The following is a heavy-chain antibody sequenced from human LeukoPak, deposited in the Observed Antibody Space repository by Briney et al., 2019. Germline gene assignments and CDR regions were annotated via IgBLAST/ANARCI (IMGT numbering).Heavy chain of an antibody. D-gene: IGHD1-26*01. CDR1: GFTFNNYA. Sequence: GVSLRLSCAASGFTFNNYAMAWVRQAPEKGLEWVSSITDNGFNTYYADSVKGRFTISRDNSKNTLYLQMNSLRAEDTALYYCAKGLRGNYDHWGQGTLVTVSS. J-gene: IGHJ5*02. CDR3: AKGLRGNYDH. CDR2: ITDNGFNT. V-gene: IGHV3-23*01.